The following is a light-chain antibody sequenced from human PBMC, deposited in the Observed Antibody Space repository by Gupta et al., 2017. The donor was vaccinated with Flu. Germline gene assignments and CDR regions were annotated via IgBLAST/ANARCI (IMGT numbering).Light chain of an antibody. V-gene: IGLV3-21*02. CDR1: NIGTKP. Sequence: SYVLTQAPSVSVAPGQTARVTCGGNNIGTKPVHWYRQKPGQAPVLVVYDDSDRPSGIPGRFSGSNSGTTATLTINRVEAGDEADYYCQAWDRGRDHGVFGGGTKLTVL. J-gene: IGLJ3*02. CDR2: DDS. CDR3: QAWDRGRDHGV.